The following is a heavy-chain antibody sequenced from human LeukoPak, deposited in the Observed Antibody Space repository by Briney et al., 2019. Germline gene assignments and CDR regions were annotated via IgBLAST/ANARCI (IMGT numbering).Heavy chain of an antibody. CDR1: GGSFSGYY. CDR3: ARGRDPY. D-gene: IGHD5-24*01. Sequence: SETLSLTCAVYGGSFSGYYWTWIRQPPGRGLEWIGEINHSGSTNYNPSLKSRVTISVDTSKSQFSLKLNSVTAADTSMYYCARGRDPYWGQGTLVTVSS. CDR2: INHSGST. J-gene: IGHJ4*02. V-gene: IGHV4-34*01.